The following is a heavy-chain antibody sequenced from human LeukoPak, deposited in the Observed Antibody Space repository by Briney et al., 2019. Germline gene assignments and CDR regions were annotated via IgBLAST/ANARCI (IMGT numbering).Heavy chain of an antibody. CDR2: ISKSGDST. Sequence: GGSLRLSCAASGFTFSSYHMAWFRQAPGKGLEWVIYISKSGDSTSYADNVKGRFTISRDNSRSTLFLQMSRLRAEDTALYHCVKDETGSGRRNWGQGTLVTVSS. CDR1: GFTFSSYH. V-gene: IGHV3-23*01. J-gene: IGHJ4*02. D-gene: IGHD6-19*01. CDR3: VKDETGSGRRN.